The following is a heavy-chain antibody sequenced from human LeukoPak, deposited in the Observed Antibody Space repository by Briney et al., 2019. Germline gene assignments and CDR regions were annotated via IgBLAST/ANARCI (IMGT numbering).Heavy chain of an antibody. J-gene: IGHJ6*03. D-gene: IGHD5-12*01. CDR3: VKGVATIIPYYYYYYMDV. CDR1: EYTFTGYY. CDR2: IIPIFGTA. Sequence: SVKVSCKASEYTFTGYYMHWVRQAPGQGLEWMGGIIPIFGTANYAQKFQGRVTITADKSTSTAYMELSSLRSEDTAVYYCVKGVATIIPYYYYYYMDVWGKGTTVTISS. V-gene: IGHV1-69*06.